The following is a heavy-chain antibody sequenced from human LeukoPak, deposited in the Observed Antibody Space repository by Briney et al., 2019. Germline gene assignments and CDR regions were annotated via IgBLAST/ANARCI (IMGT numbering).Heavy chain of an antibody. V-gene: IGHV4-4*07. J-gene: IGHJ3*02. CDR1: GGSISSYY. D-gene: IGHD3-10*01. CDR2: IYTSGST. Sequence: SSETLSLTCTVSGGSISSYYWSWIRQPAGKGLEWIGRIYTSGSTNYNPSLKSRVTMSVDTSKNQFSLKLSSVTAADTAVYYCARSYYGSGSYQGYAFDIWGQGTMVTVSS. CDR3: ARSYYGSGSYQGYAFDI.